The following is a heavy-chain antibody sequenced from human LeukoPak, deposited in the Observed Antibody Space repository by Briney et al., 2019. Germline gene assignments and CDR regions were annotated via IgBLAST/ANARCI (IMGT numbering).Heavy chain of an antibody. V-gene: IGHV1-8*01. CDR3: ARQGYYYDSSGYYYYYGMDV. Sequence: ASVTVSCKASGYTFTSYDINWVRQATGQGLEWMGWMNPNSGNTGYAQKFQGRVTMTRNTSISTAYMELSSLRSEDTAVYYCARQGYYYDSSGYYYYYGMDVWGQGTTVTVSS. CDR1: GYTFTSYD. D-gene: IGHD3-22*01. CDR2: MNPNSGNT. J-gene: IGHJ6*02.